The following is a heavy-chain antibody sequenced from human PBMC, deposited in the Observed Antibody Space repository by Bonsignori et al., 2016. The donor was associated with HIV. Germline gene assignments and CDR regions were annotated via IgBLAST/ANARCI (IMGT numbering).Heavy chain of an antibody. D-gene: IGHD2-15*01. V-gene: IGHV3-48*02. Sequence: GESLKISCAASGFTFSSYSMNWVRQAPGKGLEWVSYISSSSSTIYYADSVKGRFTISRDNAKNSLYLQMNSLRDEDTAVYYCARDLGWGYCSGGSCSSDYWGQGTLVTVSS. CDR2: ISSSSSTI. CDR1: GFTFSSYS. CDR3: ARDLGWGYCSGGSCSSDY. J-gene: IGHJ4*02.